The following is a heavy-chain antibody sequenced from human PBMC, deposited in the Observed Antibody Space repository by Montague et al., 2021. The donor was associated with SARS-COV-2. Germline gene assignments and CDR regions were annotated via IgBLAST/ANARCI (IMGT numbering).Heavy chain of an antibody. CDR2: VNQSGTT. D-gene: IGHD2-15*01. J-gene: IGHJ3*02. CDR3: ARGRRPVVLPGAGPAGRAFDI. Sequence: SETLSLTCAISGGSFSNYYWSWIRQPLGEGLEWIGEVNQSGTTIYNPSVKSGVTISEDASKNQFYLRLNSVTAADTAVYYCARGRRPVVLPGAGPAGRAFDIWGQGTMVTVSS. CDR1: GGSFSNYY. V-gene: IGHV4-34*01.